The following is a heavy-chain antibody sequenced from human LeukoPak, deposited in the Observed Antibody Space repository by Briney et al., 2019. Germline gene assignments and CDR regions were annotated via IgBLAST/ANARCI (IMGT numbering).Heavy chain of an antibody. CDR2: IFYDGRA. D-gene: IGHD1-26*01. CDR1: GGSISSANHF. J-gene: IGHJ3*01. V-gene: IGHV4-30-4*08. Sequence: PSETLSLTCTISGGSISSANHFWSWVCQSPGEGLEWIGYIFYDGRAHYNPSLRSRLSMSIDVSKNQFSLSLGSVTAADTAIYYCAREVIIVGDSDAFDLWGHGTMVTVFS. CDR3: AREVIIVGDSDAFDL.